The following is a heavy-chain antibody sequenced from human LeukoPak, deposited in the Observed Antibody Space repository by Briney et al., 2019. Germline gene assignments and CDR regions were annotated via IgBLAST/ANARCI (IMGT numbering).Heavy chain of an antibody. CDR3: ARDYKSPDFWAGYPPYHHDH. CDR2: IKQDGSET. CDR1: GFTFRSYW. J-gene: IGHJ4*02. Sequence: PGGSLRLSCAASGFTFRSYWMTWVRQYPGKGLEWVAKIKQDGSETYYADSVKGRFTISRDNAKRSLYLQMNSLRAEDTAVYYCARDYKSPDFWAGYPPYHHDHWGQGTLVTVSS. D-gene: IGHD3/OR15-3a*01. V-gene: IGHV3-7*01.